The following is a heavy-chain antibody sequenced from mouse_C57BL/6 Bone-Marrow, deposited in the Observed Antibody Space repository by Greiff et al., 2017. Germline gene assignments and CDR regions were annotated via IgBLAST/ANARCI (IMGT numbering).Heavy chain of an antibody. CDR2: ISNLAYSI. V-gene: IGHV5-15*01. CDR1: GFTFSDYG. J-gene: IGHJ4*01. Sequence: EVKVVESGGGLVQPGGSLKLSCAASGFTFSDYGMAWVRQAPRKGPEWVAFISNLAYSIYYADTVTGRFTISRENAKNTLYLEMSSLRSEDTAMYYCARWGGGSHYYAMDYWGQGTSVTVSS. D-gene: IGHD1-1*02. CDR3: ARWGGGSHYYAMDY.